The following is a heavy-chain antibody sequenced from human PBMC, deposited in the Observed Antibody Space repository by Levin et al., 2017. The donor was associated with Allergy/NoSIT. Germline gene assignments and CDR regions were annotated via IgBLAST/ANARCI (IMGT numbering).Heavy chain of an antibody. D-gene: IGHD5-12*01. CDR1: GFTFSNYA. CDR2: ISYDGSNK. CDR3: ARAPPLRGCRGYFDY. Sequence: GGSLRLSCAASGFTFSNYAMDWVRQAPGKGLEWVAVISYDGSNKYDADSVKGRFTISRDNSKNTLYLQMNSLRAEDTAVYYCARAPPLRGCRGYFDYWGQGTLVTVSS. J-gene: IGHJ4*02. V-gene: IGHV3-30-3*01.